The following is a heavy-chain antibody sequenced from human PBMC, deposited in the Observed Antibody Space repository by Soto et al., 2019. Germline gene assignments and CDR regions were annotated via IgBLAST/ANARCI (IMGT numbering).Heavy chain of an antibody. Sequence: PGGSRSLSCAASQFSFRSYAMHWIRQSPGKGLEWVAVISFDGNSLHYADSVRDRFTISRDNSKNTLYLQMNNLRPEDTAVYYCARTFDTITYYFDYWGQGTVVTV. D-gene: IGHD3-9*01. CDR1: QFSFRSYA. J-gene: IGHJ4*02. CDR3: ARTFDTITYYFDY. V-gene: IGHV3-30-3*01. CDR2: ISFDGNSL.